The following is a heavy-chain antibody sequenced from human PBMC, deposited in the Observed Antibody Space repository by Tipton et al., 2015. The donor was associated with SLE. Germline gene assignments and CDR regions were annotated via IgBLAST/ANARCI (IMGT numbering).Heavy chain of an antibody. J-gene: IGHJ4*02. CDR1: GGSFSGYY. D-gene: IGHD2-21*02. CDR2: INHSGST. V-gene: IGHV4-34*01. Sequence: TLSLTCAVYGGSFSGYYWSWIRQPPGKGLEWIGEINHSGSTNYNPSLKSRVTISVDTSKNQFSLKLSSATAADTAVYYCARGPARAYCGGDCYSPFDYWGQGTLVTVSS. CDR3: ARGPARAYCGGDCYSPFDY.